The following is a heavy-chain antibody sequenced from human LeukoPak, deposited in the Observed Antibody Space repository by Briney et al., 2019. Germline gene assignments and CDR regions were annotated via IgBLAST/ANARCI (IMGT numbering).Heavy chain of an antibody. CDR1: GFTFSSYA. D-gene: IGHD3-22*01. CDR2: IKQDGSEK. CDR3: AVYDSSGPDDAFDI. J-gene: IGHJ3*02. V-gene: IGHV3-7*01. Sequence: GGSLRLSCAASGFTFSSYAMSWVRQAPGKGLEWVANIKQDGSEKYYVDSVKGRFTISRDNAKNSLYLQMNSLRAEDTAVYYCAVYDSSGPDDAFDIWGQGTMVTVSS.